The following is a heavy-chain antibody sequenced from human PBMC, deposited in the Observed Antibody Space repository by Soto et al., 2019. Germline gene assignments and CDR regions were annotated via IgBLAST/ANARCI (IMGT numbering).Heavy chain of an antibody. V-gene: IGHV1-8*01. CDR1: GYTFTSYD. CDR2: MNPNSGNT. D-gene: IGHD3-3*01. Sequence: ASVKVSCKASGYTFTSYDINWVRQATGQGLEWMGWMNPNSGNTGYAQKFQGRVTMTRNTSISTAYMELSSLRSEDTAVYYCASSYYDFWSRKGSQPFDYWGQGTLVTVSS. J-gene: IGHJ4*02. CDR3: ASSYYDFWSRKGSQPFDY.